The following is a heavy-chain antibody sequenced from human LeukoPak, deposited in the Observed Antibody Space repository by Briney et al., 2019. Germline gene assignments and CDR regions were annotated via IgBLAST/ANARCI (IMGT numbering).Heavy chain of an antibody. CDR2: IGQDGSAK. J-gene: IGHJ4*02. CDR1: GVRFTGYF. V-gene: IGHV3-7*01. CDR3: GSQSSGGICPEN. Sequence: VGTLRLSCAASGVRFTGYFMTWVRQAPGKGREWVGDIGQDGSAKNYADSVKSRFTISRDNAKNSVLLQMNSRSGEDSAFYYCGSQSSGGICPENWGRGTLVTVSS. D-gene: IGHD2-15*01.